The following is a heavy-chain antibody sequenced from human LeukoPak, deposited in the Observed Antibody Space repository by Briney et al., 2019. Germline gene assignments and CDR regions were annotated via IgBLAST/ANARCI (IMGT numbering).Heavy chain of an antibody. Sequence: ASVKVSCKASGYTFTGYYMHWVRQAPGQGLKWMGRINPNSGGTNYAQKFQGRVTMTRDTSISTAYMELSRLRSDDTAVYYCARGDQRYYYDSSGYYSYWGQGTLVTVSS. V-gene: IGHV1-2*06. CDR2: INPNSGGT. J-gene: IGHJ4*02. CDR1: GYTFTGYY. CDR3: ARGDQRYYYDSSGYYSY. D-gene: IGHD3-22*01.